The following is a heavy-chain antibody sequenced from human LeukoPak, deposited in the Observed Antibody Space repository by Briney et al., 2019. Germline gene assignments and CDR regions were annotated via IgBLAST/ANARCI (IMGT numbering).Heavy chain of an antibody. D-gene: IGHD3-22*01. CDR2: ISSSGSI. J-gene: IGHJ4*02. V-gene: IGHV3-11*04. Sequence: GGSLRLSCAASGFTFSDNYMSWIRQAPGKGLEWVSYISSSGSIYYADSVKGRFTISRDNAKNSLYLQMNSLRAEDTAVYYCASGADSSNYFLYYWGQGILVTVSS. CDR3: ASGADSSNYFLYY. CDR1: GFTFSDNY.